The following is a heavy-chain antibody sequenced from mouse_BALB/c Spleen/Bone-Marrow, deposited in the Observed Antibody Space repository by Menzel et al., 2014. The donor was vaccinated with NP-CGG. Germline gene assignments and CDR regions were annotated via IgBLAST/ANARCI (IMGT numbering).Heavy chain of an antibody. CDR3: ARWLLQYFDV. CDR1: GYTFTRYW. CDR2: INPSNGRT. Sequence: VQLQQSGAELVKPGASVKLSCKASGYTFTRYWIHWVKQRPGQGLEWIGEINPSNGRTNYNEKFKSKATLTVDKSSNTAYMQLSSLTSEDSAVYYCARWLLQYFDVWGAGTTVTVSS. D-gene: IGHD2-3*01. J-gene: IGHJ1*01. V-gene: IGHV1S81*02.